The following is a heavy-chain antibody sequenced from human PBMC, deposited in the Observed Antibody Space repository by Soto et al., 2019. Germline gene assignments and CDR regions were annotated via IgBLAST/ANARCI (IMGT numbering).Heavy chain of an antibody. V-gene: IGHV3-74*01. CDR3: ARVIFWSGYYFEVTDYYYGMDV. CDR1: GFTFSSYW. J-gene: IGHJ6*02. CDR2: INSDGSST. Sequence: GGSLRLSCAASGFTFSSYWMHWVRQAPGKGLVWVSRINSDGSSTSYADSVKGRFTISRDNAKNTLYLQMNSLRAEDTAVYYCARVIFWSGYYFEVTDYYYGMDVWGQGTTVTVSS. D-gene: IGHD3-3*01.